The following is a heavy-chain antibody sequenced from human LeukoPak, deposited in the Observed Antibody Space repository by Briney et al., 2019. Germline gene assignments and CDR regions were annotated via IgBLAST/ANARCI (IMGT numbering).Heavy chain of an antibody. J-gene: IGHJ3*02. CDR1: GGTFSSYA. CDR2: IIPIFGTA. V-gene: IGHV1-69*05. Sequence: ASVKVSCKASGGTFSSYAISWVRQAPGQGLERMGRIIPIFGTANYAQKFQGRVTITTDESTSTAYMELSSLRSEDTAVYYCARVAGAEGAFDIWGQGTMVTVSS. D-gene: IGHD2-15*01. CDR3: ARVAGAEGAFDI.